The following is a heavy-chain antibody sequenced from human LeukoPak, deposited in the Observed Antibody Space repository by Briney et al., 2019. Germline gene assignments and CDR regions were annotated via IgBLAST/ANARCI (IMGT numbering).Heavy chain of an antibody. Sequence: SETLSLTCTVSGGSISSSSYYWGWIRQPPGKGLEWIGSIYYSGSTYYNPSLKSRVTISVDTSKNQFSLKLSSVTAADTAVYYCARGVLLWFGEPSRFDPWGQGTLVTVSS. J-gene: IGHJ5*02. D-gene: IGHD3-10*01. V-gene: IGHV4-39*07. CDR3: ARGVLLWFGEPSRFDP. CDR2: IYYSGST. CDR1: GGSISSSSYY.